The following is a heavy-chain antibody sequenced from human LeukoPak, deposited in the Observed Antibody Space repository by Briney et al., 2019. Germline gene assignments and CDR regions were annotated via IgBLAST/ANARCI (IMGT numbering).Heavy chain of an antibody. V-gene: IGHV3-23*01. Sequence: GGSLRLSCAASGFTFKNFYMSWVRQAPGKGLEWVSGISNSGGRTFYADSVKGRFTISRDDSKNTLYLQMNSLRAEDAAVYYCAKDRHNWGLDYWGQGTLVTVSS. J-gene: IGHJ4*02. D-gene: IGHD7-27*01. CDR2: ISNSGGRT. CDR3: AKDRHNWGLDY. CDR1: GFTFKNFY.